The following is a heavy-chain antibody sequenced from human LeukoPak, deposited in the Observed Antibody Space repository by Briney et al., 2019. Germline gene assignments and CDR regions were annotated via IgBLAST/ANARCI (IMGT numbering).Heavy chain of an antibody. Sequence: PGRSLRLSCAASGFTFSSYGMRWVRQAPGKGLEWVAVIWYDGSNKYYADSVKGRFTISRDSSKNTLYLQMNSLRAEDTAVYYCAKDGIYYGSGTNWFDPWGQGTLVTVSS. CDR3: AKDGIYYGSGTNWFDP. J-gene: IGHJ5*02. D-gene: IGHD3-10*01. CDR1: GFTFSSYG. V-gene: IGHV3-33*06. CDR2: IWYDGSNK.